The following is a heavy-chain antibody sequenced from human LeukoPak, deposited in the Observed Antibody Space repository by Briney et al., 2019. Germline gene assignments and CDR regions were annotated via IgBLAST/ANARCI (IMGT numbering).Heavy chain of an antibody. CDR1: GFTFSSYG. V-gene: IGHV3-30*18. CDR2: ISYDGSNK. D-gene: IGHD2-15*01. CDR3: AKDRVDGTFDI. J-gene: IGHJ3*02. Sequence: GGSLRLSCAASGFTFSSYGMHWVCQAPGKGLEWVAVISYDGSNKYYADSVKGRFTISRDNSKNTLYLQMNSLRAEDTAVYYCAKDRVDGTFDIWGQGTMVTVSS.